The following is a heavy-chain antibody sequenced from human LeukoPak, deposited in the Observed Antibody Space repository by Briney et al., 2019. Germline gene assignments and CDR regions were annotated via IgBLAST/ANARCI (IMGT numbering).Heavy chain of an antibody. CDR3: ARGLAVSGYYYDYYFDY. CDR2: IYYSGST. V-gene: IGHV4-59*11. D-gene: IGHD3-22*01. J-gene: IGHJ4*02. Sequence: SETLSLTCTVSAGSIRGHYWSWIRQPPGKGLEWIAYIYYSGSTNYNPSLKSRVTISADTSKNQFSLKLSSVTAADTAVYYCARGLAVSGYYYDYYFDYWGQGTLVTVSS. CDR1: AGSIRGHY.